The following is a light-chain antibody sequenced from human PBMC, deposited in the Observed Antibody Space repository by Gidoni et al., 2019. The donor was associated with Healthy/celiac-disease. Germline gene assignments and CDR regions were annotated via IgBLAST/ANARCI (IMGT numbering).Light chain of an antibody. CDR2: GAY. CDR1: QSVSMN. CDR3: QQYNNWPRT. V-gene: IGKV3-15*01. J-gene: IGKJ1*01. Sequence: EIVMTQSPATLSVSPGVRSTLSCRASQSVSMNLAWYQQKPGQAPRLLIYGAYTRATGIPARFSGSGSGTEFTLTISSLQYEDFAVYYWQQYNNWPRTVGQGTKVEIK.